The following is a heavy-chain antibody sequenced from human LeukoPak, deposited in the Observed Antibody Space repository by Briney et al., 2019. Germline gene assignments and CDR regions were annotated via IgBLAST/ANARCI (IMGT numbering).Heavy chain of an antibody. V-gene: IGHV3-30-3*01. CDR3: AKGGPHYGSGSYYAFDY. J-gene: IGHJ4*02. D-gene: IGHD3-10*01. CDR2: ISYDGSNK. Sequence: GGSLRLSCAASGFTFSSYAMHWVRQAPGKGLEWVAVISYDGSNKYYADSVKGRFTISRDNSKNTLYLQMNSLRAEDTAVYYCAKGGPHYGSGSYYAFDYWGQGTLVTVSS. CDR1: GFTFSSYA.